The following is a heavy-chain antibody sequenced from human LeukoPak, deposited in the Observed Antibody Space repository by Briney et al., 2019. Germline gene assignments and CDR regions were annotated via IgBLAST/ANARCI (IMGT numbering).Heavy chain of an antibody. D-gene: IGHD3-22*01. CDR2: ISYDGSNK. Sequence: GGSLRLSCAASGFTFSSYAMHWVRQAPGKGLEWVAVISYDGSNKYYADSVKGRFTISRDNSKNTLYLQMNSLRAEDTAVYYCARETNYYDSSGYSRRLRYFDYWGQGTLVTVSS. CDR1: GFTFSSYA. J-gene: IGHJ4*02. V-gene: IGHV3-30-3*01. CDR3: ARETNYYDSSGYSRRLRYFDY.